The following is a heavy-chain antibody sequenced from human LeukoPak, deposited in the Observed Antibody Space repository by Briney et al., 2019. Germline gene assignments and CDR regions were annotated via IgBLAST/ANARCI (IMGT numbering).Heavy chain of an antibody. CDR3: ARIATDDYFDY. CDR2: IYYSGST. J-gene: IGHJ4*02. CDR1: GGSISNYY. V-gene: IGHV4-59*08. Sequence: SETLSLTCTVSGGSISNYYWSWIRQPPGKGLEWIGYIYYSGSTNYNPSLKSRVTISVDTSKNQFSLKLSSVTAADTAVYYCARIATDDYFDYWGQGTLVTVSS.